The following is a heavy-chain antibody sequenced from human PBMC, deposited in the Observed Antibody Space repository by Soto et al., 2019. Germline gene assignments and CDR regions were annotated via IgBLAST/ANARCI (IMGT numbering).Heavy chain of an antibody. J-gene: IGHJ4*02. CDR1: GFTFSGFD. D-gene: IGHD2-15*01. CDR2: IGTAGDT. V-gene: IGHV3-13*01. CDR3: ARGKEVGAPFFDS. Sequence: GGSLRLSCEASGFTFSGFDMHWVRQPTGKGLEWVSTIGTAGDTYYAVSVKGRFTISRDNAKNSLSLQMNSLRAGDTAVYFCARGKEVGAPFFDSWGQGPQVTVSS.